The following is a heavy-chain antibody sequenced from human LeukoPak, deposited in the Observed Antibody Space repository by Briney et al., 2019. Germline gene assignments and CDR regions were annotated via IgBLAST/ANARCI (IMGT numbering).Heavy chain of an antibody. CDR2: IYTSGST. CDR3: ASSRGTFNWFDP. CDR1: GGSISSYY. D-gene: IGHD3-16*01. V-gene: IGHV4-4*07. J-gene: IGHJ5*02. Sequence: SETLSLTCIVSGGSISSYYWSWIRQPAGKGLEWIGRIYTSGSTNYNPSLKSRVTMSVDTSKNQFSLKLSSVTAADTAVYYCASSRGTFNWFDPWGQGTLVTVSS.